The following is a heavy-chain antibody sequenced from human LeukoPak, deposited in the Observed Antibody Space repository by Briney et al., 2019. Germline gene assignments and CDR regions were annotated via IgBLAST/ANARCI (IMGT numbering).Heavy chain of an antibody. CDR2: IYYSGST. CDR1: GGSISSYY. Sequence: SETLSLTCTVSGGSISSYYWSWIRQPPGKGLEWIGYIYYSGSTNYNPSLKSRVTISVDTSKNQFSLKLSSVTAADTAVYYCARGTYDSSGYYSDYWGQGTLVTVSS. V-gene: IGHV4-59*01. CDR3: ARGTYDSSGYYSDY. D-gene: IGHD3-22*01. J-gene: IGHJ4*02.